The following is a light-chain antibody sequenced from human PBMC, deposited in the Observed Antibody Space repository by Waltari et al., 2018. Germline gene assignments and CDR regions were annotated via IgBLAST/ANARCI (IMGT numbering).Light chain of an antibody. CDR2: KAS. J-gene: IGKJ1*01. Sequence: DIQMTQSPSTLSASVGDRVTITCRASQSISSWLAWYQQKPGKAPKLLIYKASSLESGVPSRFSGSGSGTEFTLTISSLQPDDFATYYCQQYDTFGQGTKVEIK. CDR3: QQYDT. CDR1: QSISSW. V-gene: IGKV1-5*03.